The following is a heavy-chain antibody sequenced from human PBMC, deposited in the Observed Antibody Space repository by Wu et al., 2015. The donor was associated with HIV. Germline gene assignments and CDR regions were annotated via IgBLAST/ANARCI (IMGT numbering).Heavy chain of an antibody. Sequence: QVQLVQSGAEVKEPGSSVRVSCKASGGTFSSYSISWVRQTPGHGLEWMGRIIPMYVTTNYAQNFQGRFTITADESTSTAYMELSSLRSEDTAVYYCARDRRVGVSNAFDIWGQGQWSPSLQ. J-gene: IGHJ3*02. D-gene: IGHD1-26*01. CDR1: GGTFSSYS. CDR2: IIPMYVTT. V-gene: IGHV1-69*13. CDR3: ARDRRVGVSNAFDI.